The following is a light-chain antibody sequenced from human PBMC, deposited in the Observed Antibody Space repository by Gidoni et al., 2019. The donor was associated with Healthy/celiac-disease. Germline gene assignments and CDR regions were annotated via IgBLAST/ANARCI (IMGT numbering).Light chain of an antibody. CDR3: QSYDSSLSGSWV. Sequence: QSVLTQPPSVSGAPGQSVTISCTGSSSKIGAGYELHWSQQLPGTAPKLLIYGNSNRPSGVPDRFSGSKSGTSASLAITGLQAEDEADYYCQSYDSSLSGSWVFGGGTKLT. CDR2: GNS. J-gene: IGLJ2*01. V-gene: IGLV1-40*01. CDR1: SSKIGAGYE.